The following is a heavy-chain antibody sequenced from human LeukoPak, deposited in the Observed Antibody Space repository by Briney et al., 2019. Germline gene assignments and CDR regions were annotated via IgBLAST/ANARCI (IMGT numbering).Heavy chain of an antibody. CDR1: GFTFSSYA. D-gene: IGHD5-18*01. Sequence: GGSPRVSCAASGFTFSSYAMSWVRQAPGKGLEWVSFISGSGGSTYYVDSVKGRFTISRDNSKNTLYLQMNSLRAEDTAVYYCARDHKGYSYGYRRGYSDYYYMDVWGKGTTVTVSS. CDR3: ARDHKGYSYGYRRGYSDYYYMDV. V-gene: IGHV3-23*01. J-gene: IGHJ6*03. CDR2: ISGSGGST.